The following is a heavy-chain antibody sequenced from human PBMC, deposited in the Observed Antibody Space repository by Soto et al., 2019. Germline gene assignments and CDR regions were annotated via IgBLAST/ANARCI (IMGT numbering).Heavy chain of an antibody. Sequence: QVQLVQSGAEVKKPGSSVKVSCKASGGTFSSYTISWVRQAPGQGLEWMGRIIPILGIANYAQKFQGRVTITADKSTSTAYMELSSLRSEDTAVYYCARDPRGGYYYGSGSYYSAAYYYYGMDVWGQGTTVTVSS. CDR2: IIPILGIA. D-gene: IGHD3-10*01. CDR1: GGTFSSYT. CDR3: ARDPRGGYYYGSGSYYSAAYYYYGMDV. J-gene: IGHJ6*02. V-gene: IGHV1-69*08.